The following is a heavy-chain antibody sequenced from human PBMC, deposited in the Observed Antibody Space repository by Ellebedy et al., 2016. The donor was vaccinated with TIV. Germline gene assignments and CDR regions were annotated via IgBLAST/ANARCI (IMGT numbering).Heavy chain of an antibody. V-gene: IGHV4-59*01. D-gene: IGHD1/OR15-1a*01. Sequence: MPSETLSLTCTISGDSIGSYWWSWIRQPPGKGLEWIGYIYRSGSTNYNPFLKSRVTISVDTSKNQLSLNLRSVTAADTAVYYCARDSFRNNSWFYFDFWGQGALVTVSS. J-gene: IGHJ4*02. CDR3: ARDSFRNNSWFYFDF. CDR1: GDSIGSYW. CDR2: IYRSGST.